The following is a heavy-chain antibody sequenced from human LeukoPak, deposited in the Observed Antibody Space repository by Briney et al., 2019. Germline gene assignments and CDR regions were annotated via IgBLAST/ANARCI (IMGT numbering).Heavy chain of an antibody. Sequence: ASVKVSCKASGYTFTSYDINWVRQATGQGLEWMGWMNPNSGNTGYAQKFQGRVTMTRNTSISTAYMELSSLRSEDTAVYYCARDPGILVRGSRRGYDGNYYYMDVWGKGTTVTISS. D-gene: IGHD3-10*01. CDR3: ARDPGILVRGSRRGYDGNYYYMDV. CDR2: MNPNSGNT. V-gene: IGHV1-8*01. CDR1: GYTFTSYD. J-gene: IGHJ6*03.